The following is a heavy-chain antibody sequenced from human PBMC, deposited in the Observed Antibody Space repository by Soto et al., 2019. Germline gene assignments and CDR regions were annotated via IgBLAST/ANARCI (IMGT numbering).Heavy chain of an antibody. CDR3: AHSRGIAAAGICWFDP. CDR1: GFSLSTSGVG. Sequence: QITLKESGPTLVKPTQTLTLTCTFSGFSLSTSGVGVGWIRQPPGKALEWLALIYWNDDKRYSPSLKSRLTITKDTSKNQVVLTMTNMDPVDTATYYCAHSRGIAAAGICWFDPWGQGTLVTVSS. J-gene: IGHJ5*02. V-gene: IGHV2-5*01. D-gene: IGHD6-13*01. CDR2: IYWNDDK.